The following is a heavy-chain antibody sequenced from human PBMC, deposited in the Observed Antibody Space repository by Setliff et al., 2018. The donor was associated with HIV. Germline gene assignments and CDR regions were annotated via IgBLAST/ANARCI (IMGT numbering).Heavy chain of an antibody. V-gene: IGHV4-39*01. CDR2: IYYSGST. D-gene: IGHD3-22*01. CDR1: GDSISSSSYY. Sequence: PSETLSLPCSVSGDSISSSSYYWGWIRQPPGKGLEWIGSIYYSGSTYYNPSLNSRVTISVDASKNQFSLKLSSVTAADTAVYYCASLPPLYDSSGYYFDYWGQGTLVTVSS. J-gene: IGHJ4*02. CDR3: ASLPPLYDSSGYYFDY.